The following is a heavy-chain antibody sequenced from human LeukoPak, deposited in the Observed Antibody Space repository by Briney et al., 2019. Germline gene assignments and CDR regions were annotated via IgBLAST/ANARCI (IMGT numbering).Heavy chain of an antibody. D-gene: IGHD6-13*01. CDR2: INPSGGST. J-gene: IGHJ3*02. CDR3: ARDQSSSSRPGGGDAFDI. Sequence: ASVKVSCKASGYTFTSYYMHWVRQAPGQGLEWMGIINPSGGSTSYAQKFQGRVTMTRDTSTSTVYMELSSLRSEDTAVYYCARDQSSSSRPGGGDAFDIWGQGTMVTVSS. V-gene: IGHV1-46*01. CDR1: GYTFTSYY.